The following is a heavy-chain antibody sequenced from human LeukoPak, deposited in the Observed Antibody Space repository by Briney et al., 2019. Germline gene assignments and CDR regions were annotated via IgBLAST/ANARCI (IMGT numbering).Heavy chain of an antibody. Sequence: SETLSLTCAVHGGSLSGHYCIWIRQAPGKGLEWIGEINHSGSPNYSPSFKSRVTISADTSKNQFSLSLRSVTAADTAVYYCARDRGYDSSGYYSAAGSDWGQGTLVTVSS. V-gene: IGHV4-34*01. D-gene: IGHD3-22*01. CDR2: INHSGSP. CDR1: GGSLSGHY. J-gene: IGHJ4*02. CDR3: ARDRGYDSSGYYSAAGSD.